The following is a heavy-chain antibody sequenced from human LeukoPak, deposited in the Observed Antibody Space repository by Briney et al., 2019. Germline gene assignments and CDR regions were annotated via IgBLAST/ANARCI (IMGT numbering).Heavy chain of an antibody. V-gene: IGHV1-2*04. Sequence: ASVKVSCKASGYTFTGYYMHWVRQAPGQGLEWMGWINPNSGGTNYAQKFQGWVTMTRDTSISTAYMELSRPRSDDTAVYYCARARYYYDSSGYDYWGQGTLVTVSS. J-gene: IGHJ4*02. CDR2: INPNSGGT. D-gene: IGHD3-22*01. CDR3: ARARYYYDSSGYDY. CDR1: GYTFTGYY.